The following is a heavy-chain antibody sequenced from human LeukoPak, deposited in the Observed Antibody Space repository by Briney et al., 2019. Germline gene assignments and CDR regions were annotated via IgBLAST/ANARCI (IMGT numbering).Heavy chain of an antibody. CDR1: GFTFSNYS. D-gene: IGHD3-10*01. J-gene: IGHJ3*02. CDR3: ARVPFGDFNAFDI. Sequence: GGSLRLSCVASGFTFSNYSMNWVRQAPGRGLEWVSSISSSTSYIYYADSVKGRFTISRDNAKNSLYLQMNSLRAEDTAVYYCARVPFGDFNAFDIWGQGTTVTVSS. V-gene: IGHV3-21*01. CDR2: ISSSTSYI.